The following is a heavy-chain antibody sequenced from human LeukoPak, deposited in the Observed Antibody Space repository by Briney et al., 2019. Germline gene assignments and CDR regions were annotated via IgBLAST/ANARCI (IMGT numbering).Heavy chain of an antibody. CDR3: VSDTALGY. CDR1: GFTFSNYW. J-gene: IGHJ4*02. V-gene: IGHV3-74*01. Sequence: GGSLRLSCAASGFTFSNYWMHWVRQAPGKGLVWVSRIKTDGSSTFYADSVKGRFTISRDNAKNTMYLQMNSLRVEVTAVYYCVSDTALGYWGQGTLVTVSS. D-gene: IGHD5-18*01. CDR2: IKTDGSST.